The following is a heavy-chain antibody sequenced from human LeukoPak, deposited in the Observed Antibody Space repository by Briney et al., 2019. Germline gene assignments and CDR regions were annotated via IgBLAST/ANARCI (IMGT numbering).Heavy chain of an antibody. CDR1: GGSISSYY. D-gene: IGHD6-6*01. V-gene: IGHV4-59*08. J-gene: IGHJ4*02. Sequence: SETLSLTCTVSGGSISSYYWSWIRQPPGEGLEWIGYIYYSGSTNYNPSLKSRVTISVDTSKNQFSLKLSSVTAADTAVYYCARLRAARFGFDYWGQGTLVTVSS. CDR2: IYYSGST. CDR3: ARLRAARFGFDY.